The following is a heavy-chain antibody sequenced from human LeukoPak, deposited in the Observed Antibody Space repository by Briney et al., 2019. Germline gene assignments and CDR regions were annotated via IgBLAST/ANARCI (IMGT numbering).Heavy chain of an antibody. Sequence: SETLSLTCTVSGYSINSGHWWGWIRQPPGKGLEWIGYIDYSGSIYYNPSLKSRVTMSVDTSKKQLSLKVTSVTAADTAVYYCARSRYYDSSGSYSVFDYYFYMDVWGKGTTVTVSS. CDR1: GYSINSGHW. J-gene: IGHJ6*03. CDR3: ARSRYYDSSGSYSVFDYYFYMDV. D-gene: IGHD3-22*01. V-gene: IGHV4-28*05. CDR2: IDYSGSI.